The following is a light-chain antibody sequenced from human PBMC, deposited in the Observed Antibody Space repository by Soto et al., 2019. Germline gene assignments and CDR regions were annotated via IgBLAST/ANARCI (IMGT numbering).Light chain of an antibody. CDR3: QQYYDWPIT. Sequence: EIFMTQSPSTLSVSPVEIATLSCRASQSISTNLAWYRQKPGQAPTLLIYRASTRATGIPARFSGSGSGTEFTLTISSLQSEDFAVYYCQQYYDWPITFGQGTRLEIK. J-gene: IGKJ5*01. CDR1: QSISTN. CDR2: RAS. V-gene: IGKV3-15*01.